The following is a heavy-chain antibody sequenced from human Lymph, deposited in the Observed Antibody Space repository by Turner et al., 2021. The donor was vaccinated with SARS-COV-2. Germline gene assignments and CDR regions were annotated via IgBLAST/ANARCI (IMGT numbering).Heavy chain of an antibody. CDR2: INPNSGGT. J-gene: IGHJ4*02. V-gene: IGHV1-2*02. CDR3: ARSRDLQSMVRGVDPFDY. Sequence: QVQLVQSGAEVKKPGASVKVSCTASGYTFTGYYMHWVQQAPGQGLECMGWINPNSGGTNDAQKFQGRVTMTRDTSISTAYMELSRLRSDDTAVYYCARSRDLQSMVRGVDPFDYWGQGTLVTVSS. CDR1: GYTFTGYY. D-gene: IGHD3-10*01.